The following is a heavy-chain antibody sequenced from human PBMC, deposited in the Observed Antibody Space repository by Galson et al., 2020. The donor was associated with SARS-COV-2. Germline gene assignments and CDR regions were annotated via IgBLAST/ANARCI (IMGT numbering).Heavy chain of an antibody. CDR3: ARLVQRRNFDI. CDR2: ISAYNGNT. CDR1: GGTFSSYA. V-gene: IGHV1-18*01. J-gene: IGHJ3*02. Sequence: ASVKVSCKASGGTFSSYAISWVRQAPGQGLEWMGGISAYNGNTNYAQKLQGRVTMTTDTSTSTAYMELRSLRSDDTAVYYCARLVQRRNFDIWGQGTMVTVSS.